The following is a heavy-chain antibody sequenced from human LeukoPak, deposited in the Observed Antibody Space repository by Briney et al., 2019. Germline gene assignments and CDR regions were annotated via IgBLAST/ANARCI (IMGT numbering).Heavy chain of an antibody. V-gene: IGHV4-59*01. J-gene: IGHJ5*02. CDR2: IYYSGST. D-gene: IGHD6-13*01. Sequence: SETLSLTCTVSGGSISSYYWSWIRQPPGKGLEWIGYIYYSGSTNYNPSLKSRVTISVDTSKNQFSLKLTSVTAADTAVYYCARDQEAAAGNGWFDPWGQGTLVTVSS. CDR3: ARDQEAAAGNGWFDP. CDR1: GGSISSYY.